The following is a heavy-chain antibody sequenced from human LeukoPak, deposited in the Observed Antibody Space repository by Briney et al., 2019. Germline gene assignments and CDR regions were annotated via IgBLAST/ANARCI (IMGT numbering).Heavy chain of an antibody. CDR1: GFTFSNSG. D-gene: IGHD4-17*01. CDR2: IDSGGST. CDR3: ARTYGDYDYYYGMDV. J-gene: IGHJ6*01. Sequence: SGGSLRLSCVASGFTFSNSGMHWVRQAPGKGLEWVSVIDSGGSTNSADSVKGRFSVSRDNSRNTLYLQMNSLRVEDTAVYYCARTYGDYDYYYGMDVWGQGTTVTVSS. V-gene: IGHV3-66*01.